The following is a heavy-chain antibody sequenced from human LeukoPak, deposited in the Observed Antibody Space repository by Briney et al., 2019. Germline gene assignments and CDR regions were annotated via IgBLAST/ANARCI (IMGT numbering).Heavy chain of an antibody. CDR1: GFTFSSYE. Sequence: PGGSLRLSCAASGFTFSSYEVNWVRQAPGKGLEWVSYMSSSGSTIYYADSVKGRFTISRDNAKNSLYLQRNSLRAEDTAVYYCARVKGSGWYAVDYWGQGSLVTVSS. J-gene: IGHJ4*02. V-gene: IGHV3-48*03. CDR2: MSSSGSTI. CDR3: ARVKGSGWYAVDY. D-gene: IGHD6-19*01.